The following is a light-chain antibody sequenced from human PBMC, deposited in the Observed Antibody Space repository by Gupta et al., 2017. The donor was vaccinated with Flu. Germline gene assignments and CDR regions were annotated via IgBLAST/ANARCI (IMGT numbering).Light chain of an antibody. Sequence: DIVMTQSPDSLAVSLGESATINCKSSQSVLYSSNNKNYLAWYQQKPGQPPKLLIYWASTRESGLPDRFSGRGSGTDFTLTISILPAEDVAVYYCQQYYSTPHTFGGGTKVEI. CDR1: QSVLYSSNNKNY. CDR3: QQYYSTPHT. J-gene: IGKJ4*01. CDR2: WAS. V-gene: IGKV4-1*01.